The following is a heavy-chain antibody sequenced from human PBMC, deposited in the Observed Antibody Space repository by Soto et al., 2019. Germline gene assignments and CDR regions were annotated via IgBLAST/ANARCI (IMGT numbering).Heavy chain of an antibody. CDR1: GGSISSSNW. Sequence: PSETLSLTCAVSGGSISSSNWWSWVRQPPGKGLEWIGEIYHSGSTNYNPSLKSRVTIAVDKSKNQFSLKLSSVTAADTAVYYCARVLRKSSSWYYYYYYGMDVWGQGTTVTVSS. J-gene: IGHJ6*02. D-gene: IGHD6-13*01. CDR3: ARVLRKSSSWYYYYYYGMDV. CDR2: IYHSGST. V-gene: IGHV4-4*02.